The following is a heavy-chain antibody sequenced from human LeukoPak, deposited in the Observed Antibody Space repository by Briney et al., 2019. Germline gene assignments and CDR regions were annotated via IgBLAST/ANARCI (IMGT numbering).Heavy chain of an antibody. V-gene: IGHV3-23*01. CDR3: ASRPASETFFAVFDY. D-gene: IGHD6-6*01. CDR1: GLTFSSHA. J-gene: IGHJ4*02. Sequence: GGSLRLSCVGSGLTFSSHAMTWVRQTPGKGLEWVSSITNSGGSTYYAESVRGRFAISRDNSRNTLYLQMNNLRAEDTAVFYCASRPASETFFAVFDYWGQGTLVTVSS. CDR2: ITNSGGST.